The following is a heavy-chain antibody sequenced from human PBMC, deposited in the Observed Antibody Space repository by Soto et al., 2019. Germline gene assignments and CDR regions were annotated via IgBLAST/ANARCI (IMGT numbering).Heavy chain of an antibody. J-gene: IGHJ5*01. D-gene: IGHD5-12*01. Sequence: GSLRLSCVASGFSLANFPMNWVRQTPGKGLEWISYISPRGDNIYYAESVKGRFTISRDNAKNSVYLQMNSLRAEDSAVYYCARDPIRGDGYVFDSWGQGALVTVSS. CDR1: GFSLANFP. CDR2: ISPRGDNI. CDR3: ARDPIRGDGYVFDS. V-gene: IGHV3-48*04.